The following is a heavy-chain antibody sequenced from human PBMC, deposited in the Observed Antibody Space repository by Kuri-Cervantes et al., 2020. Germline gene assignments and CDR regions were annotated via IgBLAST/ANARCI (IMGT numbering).Heavy chain of an antibody. CDR2: IDHSGST. V-gene: IGHV4-38-2*01. Sequence: ESLKISCAVSGYSISGGYFWGWIRQPPGKGLEWIGSIDHSGSTYYNPSLKSRVTISVDRSKNQFSLKLSSVTAADTAVYYCARSSSSWYYFDYWGQGTLVTVSS. CDR1: GYSISGGYF. CDR3: ARSSSSWYYFDY. J-gene: IGHJ4*02. D-gene: IGHD6-13*01.